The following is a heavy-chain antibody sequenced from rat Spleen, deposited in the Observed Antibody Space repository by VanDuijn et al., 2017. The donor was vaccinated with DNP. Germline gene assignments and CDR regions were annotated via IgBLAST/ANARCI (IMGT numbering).Heavy chain of an antibody. CDR3: TRPGSPYYFDH. Sequence: EVQLVESGGGLVQPGRSLKLSCVASGFIFSNHWMTWIRQAPGKGLEWVASISNTGDHTYCSDSVKGRFSLSRDNAKSTLYLQLNSLRSEDTATYYCTRPGSPYYFDHWGQGVMVTVSS. D-gene: IGHD5-1*01. CDR2: ISNTGDHT. CDR1: GFIFSNHW. J-gene: IGHJ2*01. V-gene: IGHV5-31*01.